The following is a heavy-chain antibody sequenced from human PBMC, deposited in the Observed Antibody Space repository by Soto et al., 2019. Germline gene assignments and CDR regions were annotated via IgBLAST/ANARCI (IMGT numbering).Heavy chain of an antibody. J-gene: IGHJ6*02. V-gene: IGHV1-69*01. D-gene: IGHD3-3*01. Sequence: QVQLVQSGAEVKKPGSSVKVSCKASGGTFSSYAISWVRQAPGQGLEWMGGIIPIFGTANYAQKFQGRVTITADESTSTAYMELSSLRSEDTAVYYCASGPTDLRFLEWLLSNYYGMDVWGQGTTVTVSS. CDR3: ASGPTDLRFLEWLLSNYYGMDV. CDR2: IIPIFGTA. CDR1: GGTFSSYA.